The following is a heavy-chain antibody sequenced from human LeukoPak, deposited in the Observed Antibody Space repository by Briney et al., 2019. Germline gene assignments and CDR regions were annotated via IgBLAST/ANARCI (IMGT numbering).Heavy chain of an antibody. CDR1: GYSFTNYW. CDR2: IYPGNSDT. CDR3: ARIPACHSGNCYFDF. Sequence: GESLKISCNGSGYSFTNYWIGWVRQKPGEGLEWMGLIYPGNSDTRDNPSFQGQVTISADKSISTAYLQWSSLKASDTAMYYCARIPACHSGNCYFDFWGQGTLVTVSS. D-gene: IGHD4-23*01. J-gene: IGHJ4*02. V-gene: IGHV5-51*01.